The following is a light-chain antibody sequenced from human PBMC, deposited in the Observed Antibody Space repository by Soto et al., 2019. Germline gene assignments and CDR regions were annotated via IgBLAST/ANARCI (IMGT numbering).Light chain of an antibody. CDR2: GAS. CDR3: QQYGSSPNT. CDR1: QSVSSSY. J-gene: IGKJ5*01. V-gene: IGKV3-20*01. Sequence: EIVLTQSPGTLSLSPGERATLSCRASQSVSSSYFAWYQQKPGQAPRLLIYGASSRATGIPDRFSGSGSGTDFALTISRLEPEDFAVYYCQQYGSSPNTVGQGTRLEIK.